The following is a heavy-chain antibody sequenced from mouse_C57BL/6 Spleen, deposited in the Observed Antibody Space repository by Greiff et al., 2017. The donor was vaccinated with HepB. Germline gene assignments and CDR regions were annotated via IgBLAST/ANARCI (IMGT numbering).Heavy chain of an antibody. Sequence: QVQLQQPGAELVRPGTSVKLSCKASGYTFTSYWMHWVKQRPGQGLEWIGVIDPSDSYTNYNQKFKGKATLTVDTSSSTAYMQLSSLTSEDSAVYYCARLVTTEAWFAYCGQGTLVTVSA. J-gene: IGHJ3*01. CDR3: ARLVTTEAWFAY. D-gene: IGHD2-2*01. CDR1: GYTFTSYW. V-gene: IGHV1-59*01. CDR2: IDPSDSYT.